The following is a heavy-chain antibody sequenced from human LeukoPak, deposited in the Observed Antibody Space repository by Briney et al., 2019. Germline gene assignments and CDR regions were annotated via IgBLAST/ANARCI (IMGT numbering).Heavy chain of an antibody. CDR1: GGSFSGYY. D-gene: IGHD2-2*01. Sequence: PSETLSLTCAVYGGSFSGYYWSWIRQPPGKGLEWIGEINHSGSTNYNPSLKSRVTISVDTSKNQFSLKLSSVTAADTAVYYCARECRSTSCSNYWGQGTLVTVSS. CDR2: INHSGST. V-gene: IGHV4-34*01. J-gene: IGHJ4*02. CDR3: ARECRSTSCSNY.